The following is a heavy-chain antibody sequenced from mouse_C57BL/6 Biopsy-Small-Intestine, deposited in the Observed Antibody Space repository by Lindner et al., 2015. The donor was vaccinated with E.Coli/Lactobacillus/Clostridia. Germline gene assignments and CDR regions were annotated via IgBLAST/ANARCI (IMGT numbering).Heavy chain of an antibody. V-gene: IGHV1-54*01. CDR2: INPGSGGT. Sequence: VQLQESGAELVRPGTSVKVSCKASGYAFTNYLIEWVKQRPGQGLEWIGVINPGSGGTNYNEKFKGKATLTADKSSSTAYMQLSSLTSEDSAVYFCARCYGSSYWYFDVWGTGTTVTVSS. D-gene: IGHD1-1*01. CDR3: ARCYGSSYWYFDV. J-gene: IGHJ1*03. CDR1: GYAFTNYL.